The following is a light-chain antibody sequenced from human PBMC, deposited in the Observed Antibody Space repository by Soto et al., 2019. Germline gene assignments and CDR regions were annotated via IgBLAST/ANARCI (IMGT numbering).Light chain of an antibody. CDR1: SSDVGRYNY. J-gene: IGLJ2*01. CDR3: SSYTSSSTLVV. Sequence: QSVLTQPASVSGSPGQSITISCTGTSSDVGRYNYVSWYQQHPGKAPKLMIYDVTNRPSGVSNRFSGSKSGNTASLTISGLQAEDEADYYCSSYTSSSTLVVFGGGTKVTV. CDR2: DVT. V-gene: IGLV2-14*01.